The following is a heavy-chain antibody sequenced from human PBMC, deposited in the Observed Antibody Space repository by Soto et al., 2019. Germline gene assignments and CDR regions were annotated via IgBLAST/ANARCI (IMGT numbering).Heavy chain of an antibody. D-gene: IGHD5-18*01. CDR1: GFTFSSYA. Sequence: PGGSLRLSCAASGFTFSSYAMRWVRQAPGKGLEWVAVISYDGSNKYYADSVKGRFTISRDNSKNTLYLQMNSLRAEDTAVYYCAREAARGYSYGPDHYYHGMDVWGQGTTVTVSS. CDR3: AREAARGYSYGPDHYYHGMDV. CDR2: ISYDGSNK. J-gene: IGHJ6*02. V-gene: IGHV3-30-3*01.